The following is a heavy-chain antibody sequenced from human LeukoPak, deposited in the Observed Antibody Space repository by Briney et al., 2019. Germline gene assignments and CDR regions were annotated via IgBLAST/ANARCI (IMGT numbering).Heavy chain of an antibody. CDR1: GGSFSGFY. V-gene: IGHV4-34*01. Sequence: SETLSLTCAVYGGSFSGFYWSWIRHPPGKGREWIGEINHSGSTNYNPSLKRRVTISVDTSKNQFSLELSSVTAADTAVYYCASSSGRGAFDIWGQGTMVTVSS. J-gene: IGHJ3*02. CDR3: ASSSGRGAFDI. D-gene: IGHD6-19*01. CDR2: INHSGST.